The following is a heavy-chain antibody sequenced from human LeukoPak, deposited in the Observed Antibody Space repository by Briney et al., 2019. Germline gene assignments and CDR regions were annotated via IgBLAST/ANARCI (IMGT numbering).Heavy chain of an antibody. D-gene: IGHD4-17*01. J-gene: IGHJ4*02. CDR3: ARTTSLTASGYDY. V-gene: IGHV1-8*03. Sequence: APVKVSCKASGYIFINYHINWVRQATGQGLEWMGWINPNNGDSGYAQKFQGRVTITRDTSISAAYMELRSLTSEDTAVYFCARTTSLTASGYDYWGQGTLVTVSS. CDR1: GYIFINYH. CDR2: INPNNGDS.